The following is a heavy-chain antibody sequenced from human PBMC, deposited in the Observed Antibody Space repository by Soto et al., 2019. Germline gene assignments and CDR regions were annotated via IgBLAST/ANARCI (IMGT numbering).Heavy chain of an antibody. D-gene: IGHD4-17*01. CDR1: GYTFTGYA. V-gene: IGHV1-18*01. CDR3: ARCSKEYGVDGLSLKS. CDR2: VSAYSGHT. Sequence: QVHLVQSGAEVKGPGASVKVSCKASGYTFTGYAFSWVRQAPGQGLEWMGWVSAYSGHTIYSQKFQGKVTLTTDEYTTTTTMEVRSLGSGDTVGYYCARCSKEYGVDGLSLKSWGQGTLVIVSS. J-gene: IGHJ1*01.